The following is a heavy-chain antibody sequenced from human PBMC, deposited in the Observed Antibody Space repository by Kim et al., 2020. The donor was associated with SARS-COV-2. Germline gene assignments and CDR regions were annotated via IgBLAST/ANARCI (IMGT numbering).Heavy chain of an antibody. V-gene: IGHV3-33*03. CDR3: TKGTGSSSWYISH. J-gene: IGHJ4*02. D-gene: IGHD6-13*01. Sequence: KYNARPVQGRFTISRDNSKNTLYLQMHSLRVEDTAVYYCTKGTGSSSWYISHWGQGTQVTVSS. CDR2: K.